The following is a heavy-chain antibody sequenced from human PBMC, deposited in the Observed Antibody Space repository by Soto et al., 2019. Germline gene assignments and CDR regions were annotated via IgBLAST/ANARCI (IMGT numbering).Heavy chain of an antibody. CDR3: ARGRASWDHTFDY. V-gene: IGHV1-8*01. J-gene: IGHJ4*02. CDR2: MNPNSGNT. Sequence: ASVKVSCKASGYTFTSYDINWVRQATGQGLEWMGWMNPNSGNTGYAQKFQGRVTMTRNTSISTAYMELSSLRSDDTAVYYCARGRASWDHTFDYWGQGTLVTVSS. D-gene: IGHD1-26*01. CDR1: GYTFTSYD.